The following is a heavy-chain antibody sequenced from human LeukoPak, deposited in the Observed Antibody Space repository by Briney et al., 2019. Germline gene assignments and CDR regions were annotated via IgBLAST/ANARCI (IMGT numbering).Heavy chain of an antibody. D-gene: IGHD6-19*01. J-gene: IGHJ6*02. V-gene: IGHV6-1*01. Sequence: SRTLSLTCAISGDSVSSNSAAWNWIRQSPSRGLEWLGRTYYRSKWYNDYAVSVKSRITINPDTSKNQFSLQLNSVTPEDTAVYYCARGMAVAGNYYYYYGMDVWGQGTTVTVSS. CDR2: TYYRSKWYN. CDR3: ARGMAVAGNYYYYYGMDV. CDR1: GDSVSSNSAA.